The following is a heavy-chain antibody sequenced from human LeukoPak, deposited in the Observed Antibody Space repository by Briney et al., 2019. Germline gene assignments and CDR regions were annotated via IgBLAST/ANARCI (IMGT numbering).Heavy chain of an antibody. CDR3: ARNVQGLTVTPDH. Sequence: PSETLSLTCTVSGGSISSSSYYWGWIRQPPGKGLEWIGTIYYSGSTYYNPSLKSRVTISVDTSKNQFSLKLSSVTAADTAVYYCARNVQGLTVTPDHWGQETLVTVSS. V-gene: IGHV4-39*01. J-gene: IGHJ4*02. CDR2: IYYSGST. D-gene: IGHD4-17*01. CDR1: GGSISSSSYY.